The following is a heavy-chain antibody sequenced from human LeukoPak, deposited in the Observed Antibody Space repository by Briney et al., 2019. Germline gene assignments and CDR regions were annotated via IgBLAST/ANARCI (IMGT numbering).Heavy chain of an antibody. Sequence: GGSLRLSRAASGFTFSSYAMSWVRQAPGKGLEWVSAIGGSGGSTYYADSVKGRFTISRDNSKNTLYLQMNSLRAEDTAVYYCAKDRRPYDFWSGLNYWGQGTLVTVSS. CDR3: AKDRRPYDFWSGLNY. J-gene: IGHJ4*02. CDR1: GFTFSSYA. D-gene: IGHD3-3*01. V-gene: IGHV3-23*01. CDR2: IGGSGGST.